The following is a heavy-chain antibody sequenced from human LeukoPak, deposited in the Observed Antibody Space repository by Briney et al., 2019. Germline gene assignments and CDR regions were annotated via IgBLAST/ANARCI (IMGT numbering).Heavy chain of an antibody. CDR1: GXTFSSYW. V-gene: IGHV3-7*04. Sequence: GGSLRLSCAASGXTFSSYWMSWVRQAPGKGQEWVANIKQDGSDKYYVDSVKGRFTISRDNAKNSLYLQMNSLRAEDTAVYYCARDPYDSSWGLCYFDYWGQGNLVTVSS. CDR2: IKQDGSDK. D-gene: IGHD3-22*01. J-gene: IGHJ4*02. CDR3: ARDPYDSSWGLCYFDY.